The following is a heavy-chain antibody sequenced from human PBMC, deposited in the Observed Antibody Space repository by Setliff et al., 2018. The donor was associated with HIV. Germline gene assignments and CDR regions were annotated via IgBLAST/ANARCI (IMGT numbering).Heavy chain of an antibody. J-gene: IGHJ5*02. CDR3: ARRTFGSGRFDP. V-gene: IGHV4-61*09. D-gene: IGHD6-19*01. CDR1: GDSMTSGSFY. CDR2: VHSTLST. Sequence: PSETLSLTCTVSGDSMTSGSFYWSWVRQPAGKGLEWIGQVHSTLSTNYNPSLKSRLSISADTSKNQFSLNLRFVTAVDTALYYCARRTFGSGRFDPWGQGTPVTVSS.